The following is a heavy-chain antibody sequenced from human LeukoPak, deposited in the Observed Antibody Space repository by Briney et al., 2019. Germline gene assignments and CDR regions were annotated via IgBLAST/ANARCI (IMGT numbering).Heavy chain of an antibody. D-gene: IGHD3-16*02. Sequence: PSETLSLTCAVYGGSFSSYYWSWIRQPPGKGLEWIGYIYTSGSTNYNPSLKSRVTISVDTSKNQFSLKLSSVTAADTAVYYCARTSLTTKGLFDYWGQGTLVTVSS. V-gene: IGHV4-4*09. CDR3: ARTSLTTKGLFDY. CDR1: GGSFSSYY. J-gene: IGHJ4*02. CDR2: IYTSGST.